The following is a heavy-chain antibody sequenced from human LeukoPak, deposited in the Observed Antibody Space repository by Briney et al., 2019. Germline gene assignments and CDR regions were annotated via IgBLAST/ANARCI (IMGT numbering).Heavy chain of an antibody. Sequence: GASVKVSCKASGYTFTGYYMHWVRQAPGQGLEWMGWINPNSGGTNYAQKFQGRVTMTRDTSISTAYMELSRLRSDDTAVYYCAGDQSAMVRGVIITLGRFDYWGQGTLVTVSS. J-gene: IGHJ4*02. V-gene: IGHV1-2*02. D-gene: IGHD3-10*01. CDR2: INPNSGGT. CDR1: GYTFTGYY. CDR3: AGDQSAMVRGVIITLGRFDY.